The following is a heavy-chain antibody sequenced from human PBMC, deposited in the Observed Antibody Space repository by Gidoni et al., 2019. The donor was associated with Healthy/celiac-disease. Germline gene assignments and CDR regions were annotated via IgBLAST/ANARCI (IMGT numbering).Heavy chain of an antibody. J-gene: IGHJ3*02. V-gene: IGHV4-30-4*01. CDR3: ARGEGFLEWFDAFDI. Sequence: QVQLQESGPGLVKPSQTLSLTCTVSGVSISSADYYWSWIRQPPGKGLEWIGYIYYSGSTYYNPSLKSRVTISVDTAKNQFSLKLSSVTAADTAVYYCARGEGFLEWFDAFDIWGQGTMVTVSS. CDR2: IYYSGST. CDR1: GVSISSADYY. D-gene: IGHD3-3*01.